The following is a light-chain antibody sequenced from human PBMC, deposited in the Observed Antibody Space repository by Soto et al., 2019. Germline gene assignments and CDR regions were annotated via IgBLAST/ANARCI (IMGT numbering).Light chain of an antibody. CDR2: AAA. Sequence: DIQITHSPSSLSASVGDRVTITCRSSETISNYLNWYQQKSGQAPKLLIYAAASLQSGVPSRFSGSGSGTDFTLTITTLQPEDFGTYFCQQGFSTPLTLGGGTKVDIK. CDR3: QQGFSTPLT. CDR1: ETISNY. J-gene: IGKJ4*01. V-gene: IGKV1-39*01.